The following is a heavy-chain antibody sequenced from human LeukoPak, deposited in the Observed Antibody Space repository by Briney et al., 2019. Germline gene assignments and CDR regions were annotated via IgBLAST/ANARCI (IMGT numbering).Heavy chain of an antibody. CDR3: ARDRARGYDSSGYYEAFDI. V-gene: IGHV1-69*13. CDR2: IIPTFGTA. D-gene: IGHD3-22*01. J-gene: IGHJ3*02. CDR1: GGTFSSYA. Sequence: SVKVSCKASGGTFSSYAISWVRQAPGQGLEWMGGIIPTFGTANYAQKFQGRVTITADESTSTAYMELSSLRSEDTAVYYCARDRARGYDSSGYYEAFDIWGQGTMVTVSS.